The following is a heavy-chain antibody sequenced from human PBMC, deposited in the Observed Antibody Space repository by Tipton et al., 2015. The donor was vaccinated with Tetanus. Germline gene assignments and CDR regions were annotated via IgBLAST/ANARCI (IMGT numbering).Heavy chain of an antibody. CDR3: ASPIKQWLVPLDL. V-gene: IGHV4-34*01. J-gene: IGHJ5*02. Sequence: TLSLTCAVSGGSSSSFYWSWIRQTPGGGLQWIGEINQRGATYNPSLKSRATISVDSSNTQLSLNLTAVTAADTALYYCASPIKQWLVPLDLWGQGILVTVSS. D-gene: IGHD6-19*01. CDR2: INQRGAT. CDR1: GGSSSSFY.